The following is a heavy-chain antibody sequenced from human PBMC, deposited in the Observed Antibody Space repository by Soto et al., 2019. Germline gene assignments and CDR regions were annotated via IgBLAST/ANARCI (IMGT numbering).Heavy chain of an antibody. CDR2: IYYTGNT. J-gene: IGHJ6*02. CDR3: ASEVXXTDGMDV. Sequence: NPSETLSLTCTVSGDSSVSSSSYYWGWIRQPPGKGLEWIGSIYYTGNTFYSPSFRSRLTISVDTSKSQFSLKLRSVTAADTATYYCASEVXXTDGMDVWGQGTTVTVSS. V-gene: IGHV4-39*01. CDR1: GDSSVSSSSYY.